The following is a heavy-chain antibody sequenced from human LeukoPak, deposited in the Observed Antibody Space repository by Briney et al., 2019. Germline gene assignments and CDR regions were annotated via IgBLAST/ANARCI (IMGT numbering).Heavy chain of an antibody. CDR3: ARSRGESYGDYVIWFDP. J-gene: IGHJ5*02. Sequence: KPSETLSLTCTVSGGSISSSSYYWGWIRQPPGKGLEWIGSIYYSGSTYYNPSLKSRVTISVDTSKNQFSLKLSSVTAADTAVYYCARSRGESYGDYVIWFDPWGQGTLVTVSS. CDR1: GGSISSSSYY. D-gene: IGHD4-17*01. CDR2: IYYSGST. V-gene: IGHV4-39*07.